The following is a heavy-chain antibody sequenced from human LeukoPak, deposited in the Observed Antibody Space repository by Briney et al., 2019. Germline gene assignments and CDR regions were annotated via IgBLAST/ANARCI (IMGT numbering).Heavy chain of an antibody. D-gene: IGHD2-21*01. CDR1: GFSFSTYW. CDR2: INPGAGEK. CDR3: ARWGLANTIDF. V-gene: IGHV3-7*01. J-gene: IGHJ4*02. Sequence: PGGSLRLSCAASGFSFSTYWMAWVRQAPGKGLEWVANINPGAGEKYYVDSVKGRFTISRDDAKTSLYLQMDNLRVEDTAVYSCARWGLANTIDFWGQGTLVTVSS.